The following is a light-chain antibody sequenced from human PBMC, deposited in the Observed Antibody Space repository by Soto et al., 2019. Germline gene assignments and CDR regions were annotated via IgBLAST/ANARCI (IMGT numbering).Light chain of an antibody. Sequence: PGERVTVSCMSSQSVSSSYLTWYQQKPGQAPTLLIYGASTRATGIPARFSGSGSGTDFTLTISSLQPEDFAVYYCQQYNNWPPITFGQGTRLEIK. CDR2: GAS. CDR3: QQYNNWPPIT. J-gene: IGKJ5*01. V-gene: IGKV3D-7*01. CDR1: QSVSSSY.